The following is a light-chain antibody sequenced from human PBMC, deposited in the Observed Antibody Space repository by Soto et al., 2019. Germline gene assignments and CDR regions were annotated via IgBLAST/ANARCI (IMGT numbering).Light chain of an antibody. CDR3: QQYKKWPPLT. J-gene: IGKJ4*01. Sequence: EIVMTQSPATLSVARGETANLSCRASQSVAFHLAWYQQKPGQGPRLLIYGAFTRATGIPARFSGSGSGTEFTLTISRLQSEDFAVYYCQQYKKWPPLTFGGGTKVEIK. V-gene: IGKV3-15*01. CDR1: QSVAFH. CDR2: GAF.